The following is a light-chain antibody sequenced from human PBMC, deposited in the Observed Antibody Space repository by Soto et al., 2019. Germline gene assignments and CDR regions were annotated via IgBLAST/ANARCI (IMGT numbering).Light chain of an antibody. CDR1: QTISNY. V-gene: IGKV1-39*01. CDR3: QQSYSTPWT. J-gene: IGKJ1*01. Sequence: DLQMTQSPSSLSASVGDRVTITCRASQTISNYLNWYQHKPGKAPKLLIYAASSLQSGVPSRFSGSGSGTDFTLTISSLQPEDFATYYCQQSYSTPWTFGQGTKVEVK. CDR2: AAS.